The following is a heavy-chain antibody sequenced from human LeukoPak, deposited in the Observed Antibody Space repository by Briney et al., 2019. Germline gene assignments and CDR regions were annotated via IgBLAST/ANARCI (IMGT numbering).Heavy chain of an antibody. J-gene: IGHJ4*02. D-gene: IGHD2-21*01. CDR1: GYSISTGYH. CDR3: ARALGYCGGDCYYFDY. V-gene: IGHV4-38-2*01. Sequence: PSETLSLTCAVSGYSISTGYHWGWIRQPPGKGLEWIGSIYHSGSTYYNPSLKSQVTISVDTSKNQFSLRLSSVTAADTAVYYCARALGYCGGDCYYFDYWGQGTLVTVSS. CDR2: IYHSGST.